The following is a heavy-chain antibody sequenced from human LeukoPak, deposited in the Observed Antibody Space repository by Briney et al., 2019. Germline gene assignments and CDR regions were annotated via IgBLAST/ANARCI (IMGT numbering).Heavy chain of an antibody. D-gene: IGHD2-21*01. CDR3: ASSMVITRNGMDV. V-gene: IGHV4-39*01. CDR2: INYSGST. Sequence: SETLSLTCTVSGGSLTSSSYSWGWIRQPPGKGLEWIGIINYSGSTYYNPSLKSRVTISLDTSKNQFSLKLSSVTATDTAVYYCASSMVITRNGMDVWGQGTTVTVSS. J-gene: IGHJ6*02. CDR1: GGSLTSSSYS.